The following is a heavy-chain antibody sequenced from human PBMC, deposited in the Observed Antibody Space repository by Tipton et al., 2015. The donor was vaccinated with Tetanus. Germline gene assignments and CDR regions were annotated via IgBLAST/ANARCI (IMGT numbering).Heavy chain of an antibody. J-gene: IGHJ4*02. CDR1: GGSFSGYY. Sequence: GLVKPSETLSLTCAVYGGSFSGYYWSWIRQPPGKGLEWIGEINHSGSTNYNPSLKSRVTISVDTSKNQFSLKLSSVTAADTAVYYCARVGPGYYDSSGSLDYWGQGTLVTVSS. CDR2: INHSGST. D-gene: IGHD3-22*01. V-gene: IGHV4-34*01. CDR3: ARVGPGYYDSSGSLDY.